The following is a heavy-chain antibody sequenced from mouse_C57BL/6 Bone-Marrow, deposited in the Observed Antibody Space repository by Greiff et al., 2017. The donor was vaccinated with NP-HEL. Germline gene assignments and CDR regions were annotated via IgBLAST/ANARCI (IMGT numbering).Heavy chain of an antibody. CDR2: IRRGSSTI. CDR1: GFTFSDYG. D-gene: IGHD2-4*01. Sequence: EVKVVESGGGLVKPGGSLKLSCAASGFTFSDYGMHWVRQAPEKGLEWVAYIRRGSSTIYYADTVKGRFTIPRDNAKSTLFLQMTSLTSEDTAMYYCATYYDDAWFAYWGQGTLVTVSA. J-gene: IGHJ3*01. CDR3: ATYYDDAWFAY. V-gene: IGHV5-17*01.